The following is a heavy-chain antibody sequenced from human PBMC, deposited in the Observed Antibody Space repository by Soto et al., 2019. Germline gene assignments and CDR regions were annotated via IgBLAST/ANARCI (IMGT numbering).Heavy chain of an antibody. J-gene: IGHJ5*02. CDR1: SYTFSNYD. D-gene: IGHD3-10*01. Sequence: ASVKVSCNTASYTFSNYDFSWVRQAPGQGLEWMGWISAYNGNTNYAQKLQGRVTMTTDTSTSTAYMELRSLRSDDTAVYYCARDLQGSWFDPWGQGTLVTVSS. CDR3: ARDLQGSWFDP. V-gene: IGHV1-18*04. CDR2: ISAYNGNT.